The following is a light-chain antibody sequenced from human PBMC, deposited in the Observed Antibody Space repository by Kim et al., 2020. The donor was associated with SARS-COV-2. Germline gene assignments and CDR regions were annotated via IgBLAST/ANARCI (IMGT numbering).Light chain of an antibody. CDR2: GEK. CDR1: SLRRSF. Sequence: VALGPTDGITCQGGSLRRSFPNWYHQRPGPAPLLVIYGEKKRPSGIPDRFSGSRAGDTASLTITGAQAEDEGDYFCHCRDSSGDHVFGSGTKVTVL. J-gene: IGLJ1*01. V-gene: IGLV3-19*01. CDR3: HCRDSSGDHV.